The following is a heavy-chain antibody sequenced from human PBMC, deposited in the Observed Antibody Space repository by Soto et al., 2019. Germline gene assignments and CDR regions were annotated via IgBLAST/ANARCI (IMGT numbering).Heavy chain of an antibody. CDR2: IIPIFGTA. D-gene: IGHD1-7*01. J-gene: IGHJ6*02. V-gene: IGHV1-69*12. Sequence: QVQLVQSGAEVKKPGSSVKVSCKASGGTFSSYAISWVRQAPGQGLEWMGGIIPIFGTANYAQKFQGRVTITADESTSTAYMELSSLRSEDTAVYYCASPGTTTFHYYYYHGMDVWGQGTTVTVSS. CDR3: ASPGTTTFHYYYYHGMDV. CDR1: GGTFSSYA.